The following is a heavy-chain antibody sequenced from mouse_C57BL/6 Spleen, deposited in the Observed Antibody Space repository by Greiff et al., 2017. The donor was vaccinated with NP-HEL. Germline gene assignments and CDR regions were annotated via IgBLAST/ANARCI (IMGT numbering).Heavy chain of an antibody. D-gene: IGHD1-1*01. J-gene: IGHJ1*03. Sequence: EVKLMESGEGLVKPGGSLKLSCAASGFTFSSYAMSWVRQTPEKRLEWVAYISSGGDYIYYADTVKGRFTISRDHARNTLYLQMSSLKSEDTAMYYCTRDPGYYGSSYWYFEVWGTGTTVTVSS. V-gene: IGHV5-9-1*02. CDR2: ISSGGDYI. CDR1: GFTFSSYA. CDR3: TRDPGYYGSSYWYFEV.